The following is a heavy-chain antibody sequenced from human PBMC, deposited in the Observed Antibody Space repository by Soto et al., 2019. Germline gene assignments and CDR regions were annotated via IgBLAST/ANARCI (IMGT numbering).Heavy chain of an antibody. D-gene: IGHD6-19*01. CDR1: GYTFTSYG. V-gene: IGHV1-18*01. Sequence: QVQLVQSGAEVKKPGASVKVSCKASGYTFTSYGISWVRQAPGQGLEWMGWINAYNGNTNYAQKLQGRVTMNTDPSTSTAYMELRSLRSDATAVFYCARDPVAGTYFDYWGQGTLVTVSS. J-gene: IGHJ4*02. CDR2: INAYNGNT. CDR3: ARDPVAGTYFDY.